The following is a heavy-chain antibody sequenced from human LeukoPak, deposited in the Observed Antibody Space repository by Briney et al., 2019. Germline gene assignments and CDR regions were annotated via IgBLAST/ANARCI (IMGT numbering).Heavy chain of an antibody. CDR1: GFTFSNAW. CDR3: ATDSVDDSYGYFDI. J-gene: IGHJ3*02. Sequence: GGSLRLSCAASGFTFSNAWMSWVRQAPGKGREWVGRIKIKTDGGTTDYAAPVKGRSTISRGNSKNTLYLRMNSLKTDDTAVYDCATDSVDDSYGYFDIWGQGTMVTVSS. V-gene: IGHV3-15*01. D-gene: IGHD5-18*01. CDR2: IKIKTDGGTT.